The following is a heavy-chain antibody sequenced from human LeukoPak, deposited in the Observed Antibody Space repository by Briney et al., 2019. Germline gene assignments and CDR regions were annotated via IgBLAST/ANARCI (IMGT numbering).Heavy chain of an antibody. CDR3: ARVPGTIFGVVITPYFDY. CDR1: GYTFTMYY. J-gene: IGHJ4*02. V-gene: IGHV1-46*01. Sequence: ASVKVSCKASGYTFTMYYIHWVRQAPGQGLEWMGMINPSDGATTYAQRFQGRVTMTRDMSTTTVYMDLRSLRSEDTAVYYCARVPGTIFGVVITPYFDYWGQGTLVTVSS. CDR2: INPSDGAT. D-gene: IGHD3-3*01.